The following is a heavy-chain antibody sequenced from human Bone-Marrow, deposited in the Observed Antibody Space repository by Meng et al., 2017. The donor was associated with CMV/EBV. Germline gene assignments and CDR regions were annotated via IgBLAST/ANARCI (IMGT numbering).Heavy chain of an antibody. J-gene: IGHJ6*02. CDR2: INPNSGGT. CDR3: ASPSRPGDYYYGMDV. D-gene: IGHD3-10*01. V-gene: IGHV1-2*02. Sequence: ASVKVSCKASGYTFTGYYMHWVRQAPGQGLEWMGWINPNSGGTNYAQKFQGRVTMTRDTSISTAYMELSRLRSEDTAVYYCASPSRPGDYYYGMDVWGQGTTVTVSS. CDR1: GYTFTGYY.